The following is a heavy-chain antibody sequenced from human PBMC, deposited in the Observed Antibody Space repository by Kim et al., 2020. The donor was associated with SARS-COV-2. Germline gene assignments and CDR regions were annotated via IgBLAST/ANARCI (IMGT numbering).Heavy chain of an antibody. V-gene: IGHV3-33*01. CDR1: GFTFSSYG. Sequence: GGSLRLSCAASGFTFSSYGMHWVRQAPGKGLEWVAVIWYDGSNKYYADSVKGRFTISRDNSKNTLYLQMNSLRAEDTAVYYCASNSWDSSSGSGDYMDVWGKGTTVTVSS. D-gene: IGHD6-13*01. CDR3: ASNSWDSSSGSGDYMDV. CDR2: IWYDGSNK. J-gene: IGHJ6*03.